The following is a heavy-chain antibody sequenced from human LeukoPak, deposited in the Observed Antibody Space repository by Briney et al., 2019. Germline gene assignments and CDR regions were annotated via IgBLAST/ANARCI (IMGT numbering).Heavy chain of an antibody. V-gene: IGHV4-39*07. D-gene: IGHD5-18*01. CDR1: GGSISSSSYY. CDR2: IYYSGST. CDR3: ARGYSYGLSAPQYFDY. J-gene: IGHJ4*02. Sequence: PSETLSLTCTVSGGSISSSSYYWGWIRQPPGKGLEWIGSIYYSGSTYYNPSLKSRVTISVDTSKNQFSLKLSSVTAADTAVYYCARGYSYGLSAPQYFDYWGQGTLVTVSS.